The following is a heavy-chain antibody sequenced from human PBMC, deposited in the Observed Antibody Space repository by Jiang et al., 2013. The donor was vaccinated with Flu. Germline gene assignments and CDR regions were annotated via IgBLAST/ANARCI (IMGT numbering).Heavy chain of an antibody. D-gene: IGHD2-15*01. V-gene: IGHV4-59*01. Sequence: GLVKPSETLSLTCTVSGGSISSYYWSWIRQPPGKGLEWIGYIFYSGSTNYNPSLKSRVTISLDTSKNQFSLKLSSVSAADTAVYYCARVDCSGGPCYVDYWGQGTLLTVSS. CDR3: ARVDCSGGPCYVDY. J-gene: IGHJ4*02. CDR2: IFYSGST. CDR1: GGSISSYY.